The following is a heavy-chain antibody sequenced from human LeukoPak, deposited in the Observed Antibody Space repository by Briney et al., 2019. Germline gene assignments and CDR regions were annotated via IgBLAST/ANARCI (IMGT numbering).Heavy chain of an antibody. Sequence: KASETLSLTCTVSGGSISSSYWSWIRQPPGKGLEWIGYIYDSVTTKYNPSLRSRVTISVDTSKNQFSLNLSSVTAADTAVYYCARRLYDGFDIWGQGTMVTVSS. CDR2: IYDSVTT. D-gene: IGHD2-8*01. CDR3: ARRLYDGFDI. CDR1: GGSISSSY. V-gene: IGHV4-59*01. J-gene: IGHJ3*02.